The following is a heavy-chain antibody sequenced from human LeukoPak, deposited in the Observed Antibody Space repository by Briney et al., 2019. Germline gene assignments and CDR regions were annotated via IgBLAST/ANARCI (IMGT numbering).Heavy chain of an antibody. CDR3: AKAGALVVVAATPTYYFDY. D-gene: IGHD2-15*01. V-gene: IGHV3-23*01. J-gene: IGHJ4*02. Sequence: GGSLRLSCAASGFTFSSYAMTWGRQAPGKGLEWVSAISGSGGSTYYADSVKGRFTISRDNSKNTLYLQMNSLRAEDTAVYYCAKAGALVVVAATPTYYFDYWCQGTLVTVSS. CDR1: GFTFSSYA. CDR2: ISGSGGST.